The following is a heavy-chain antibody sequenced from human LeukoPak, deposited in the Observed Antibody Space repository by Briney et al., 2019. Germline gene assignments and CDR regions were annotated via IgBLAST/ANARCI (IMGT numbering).Heavy chain of an antibody. CDR1: GFTFSSHN. J-gene: IGHJ4*02. CDR2: ISSGSGNI. V-gene: IGHV3-21*01. D-gene: IGHD3-16*01. CDR3: ARGPSSTWYYFDY. Sequence: GGSLRLSCAASGFTFSSHNMNWVRQAPGKGLEWVSSISSGSGNINYADSVMGRFTISRDNAKNSLYLQVNSLRAEDTAVYYCARGPSSTWYYFDYWGQGTLVTVSS.